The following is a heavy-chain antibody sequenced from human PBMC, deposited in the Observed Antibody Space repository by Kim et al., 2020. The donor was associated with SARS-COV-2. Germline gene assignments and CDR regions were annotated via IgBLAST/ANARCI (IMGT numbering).Heavy chain of an antibody. D-gene: IGHD3-10*01. CDR1: GGSISSYY. V-gene: IGHV4-59*01. CDR2: IYYSGST. J-gene: IGHJ5*02. Sequence: SETLSLTCTVSGGSISSYYWSWIRQPPGKGLEWIGYIYYSGSTNYNPSLKSRVTISVDTSKNKFSLKLSSVTAADTAVYYCSRSDATMVRGAIRWFDPWGQGTLVTVSS. CDR3: SRSDATMVRGAIRWFDP.